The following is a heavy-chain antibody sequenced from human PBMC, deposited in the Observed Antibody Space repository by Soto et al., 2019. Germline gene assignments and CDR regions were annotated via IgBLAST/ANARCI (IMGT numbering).Heavy chain of an antibody. CDR1: GFTFSSYA. CDR3: ARVRRRLLWFDYFDY. D-gene: IGHD3-10*01. V-gene: IGHV3-30-3*01. CDR2: ISYDGSNK. J-gene: IGHJ4*02. Sequence: PGGSLRLSCAASGFTFSSYAMHWVRQAPGKGLEWVAVISYDGSNKYYADSVKGRFTISRDNSKNTLYLQMNSLRAEDTAVYYCARVRRRLLWFDYFDYWGQGTLVTVSS.